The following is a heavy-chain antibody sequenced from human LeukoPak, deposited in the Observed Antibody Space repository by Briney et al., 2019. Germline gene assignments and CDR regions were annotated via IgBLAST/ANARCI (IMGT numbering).Heavy chain of an antibody. CDR1: GGSISSYS. V-gene: IGHV4-59*01. D-gene: IGHD2-15*01. Sequence: PSETLSLTCTVSGGSISSYSWSWIRQPPGKGLEWIGDIYYSGSTNYNPSLKSRVTISVDTSKNQFSLKLTSVTAADTAVYYCARLPPCSGGSCNWFDPWGQGTLVTVSS. J-gene: IGHJ5*02. CDR3: ARLPPCSGGSCNWFDP. CDR2: IYYSGST.